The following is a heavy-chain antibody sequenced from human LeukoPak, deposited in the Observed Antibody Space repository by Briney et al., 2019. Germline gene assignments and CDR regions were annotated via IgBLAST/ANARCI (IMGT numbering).Heavy chain of an antibody. CDR2: IKQDGREK. CDR3: ARVRRYSYNNWFDP. Sequence: GGSLRLSCAASGFTLSSYWMSWVRQSPGTEVEWVANIKQDGREKYHVASLKARFTISRDNAKHSLYLQMNSLRAEDTAVYYCARVRRYSYNNWFDPWGQGTLVTVSS. CDR1: GFTLSSYW. J-gene: IGHJ5*02. V-gene: IGHV3-7*01. D-gene: IGHD5-18*01.